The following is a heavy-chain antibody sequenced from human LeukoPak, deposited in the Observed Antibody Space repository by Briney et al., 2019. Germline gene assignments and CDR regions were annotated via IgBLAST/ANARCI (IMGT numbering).Heavy chain of an antibody. Sequence: QPGGSLRLSCAASGFTVSSNYMSWVRQAPGKGLEWVSVIYSGGSTYYADSVKGRFTISRDNSKNTLYLQMNSLRAEDTAVYYCARDQYDFWSGYLVYWGQGTLVTVSS. J-gene: IGHJ4*02. V-gene: IGHV3-53*01. CDR3: ARDQYDFWSGYLVY. CDR1: GFTVSSNY. D-gene: IGHD3-3*01. CDR2: IYSGGST.